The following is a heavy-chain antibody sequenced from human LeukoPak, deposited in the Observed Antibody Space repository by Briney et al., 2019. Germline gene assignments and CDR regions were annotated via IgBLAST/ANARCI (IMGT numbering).Heavy chain of an antibody. CDR1: GGSISSGGYS. V-gene: IGHV4-30-2*01. D-gene: IGHD6-13*01. Sequence: NPPETLSLTCAVSGGSISSGGYSWSWIRQPPGKGLEWIGYIYHSGSTYYNPSLKSRVTIPVDRSKNQFSLKLSSVTAADTAVRYCARTIAAAGTSIGFYFDYWGQGTLVTVSS. CDR3: ARTIAAAGTSIGFYFDY. CDR2: IYHSGST. J-gene: IGHJ4*02.